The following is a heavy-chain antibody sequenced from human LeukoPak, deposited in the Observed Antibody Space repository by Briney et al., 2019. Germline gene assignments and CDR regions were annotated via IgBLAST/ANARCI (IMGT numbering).Heavy chain of an antibody. J-gene: IGHJ4*02. V-gene: IGHV1-69*01. CDR1: GGTFSSYD. CDR3: ARGWLAETTVVTPYNY. D-gene: IGHD4-23*01. Sequence: SVKVSCKASGGTFSSYDISWVRQAPGQGLEWMGGITPIFGRANYAQKFQGRVTITAVESKSTAYMELRSLRSEDTAVYYCARGWLAETTVVTPYNYWGQGTLVTVPS. CDR2: ITPIFGRA.